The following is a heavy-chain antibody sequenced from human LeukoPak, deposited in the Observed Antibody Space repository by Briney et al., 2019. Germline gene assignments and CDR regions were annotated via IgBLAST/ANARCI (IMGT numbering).Heavy chain of an antibody. CDR1: GFTFDDYA. J-gene: IGHJ4*02. D-gene: IGHD3-22*01. CDR3: AKGSTYYYDSSGYLAS. Sequence: DRSLRLSCAASGFTFDDYAMHWVRQAPGKGLEWVSGISWNSGSIGYADSVKGRFTISRDNAKNSLYLQMNSLRAEDTALYYCAKGSTYYYDSSGYLASWGQGTLVTVSS. V-gene: IGHV3-9*01. CDR2: ISWNSGSI.